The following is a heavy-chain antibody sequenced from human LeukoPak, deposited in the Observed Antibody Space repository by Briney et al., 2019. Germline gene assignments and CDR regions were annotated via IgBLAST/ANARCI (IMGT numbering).Heavy chain of an antibody. J-gene: IGHJ6*03. CDR3: AREGLSYSSSSYYYYYYMDV. D-gene: IGHD6-6*01. CDR1: GYTFTSYD. CDR2: MNPNSGNT. Sequence: ASVKVSCKASGYTFTSYDMNWVRQATGQGLEWMGWMNPNSGNTGYAQKFQGRVTMTRNTSISTAYMELSSLRSEDTAVSYCAREGLSYSSSSYYYYYYMDVWGKGTTVTVSS. V-gene: IGHV1-8*01.